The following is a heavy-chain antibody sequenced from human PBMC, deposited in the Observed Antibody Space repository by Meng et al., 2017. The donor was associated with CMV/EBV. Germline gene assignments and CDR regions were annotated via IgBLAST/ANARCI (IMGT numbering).Heavy chain of an antibody. V-gene: IGHV2-5*01. J-gene: IGHJ4*02. CDR3: ARWPAEY. Sequence: QITLKESGPTLVQPTQTLTLTCTFSGFSLSTSGVGVGWIRQPPGKALEWLALIYWNDDKRYSPSLKSRLTITKDTSKHQVILTVTNMDPVDTATYYCARWPAEYWGQGTLVTVSS. D-gene: IGHD5-24*01. CDR2: IYWNDDK. CDR1: GFSLSTSGVG.